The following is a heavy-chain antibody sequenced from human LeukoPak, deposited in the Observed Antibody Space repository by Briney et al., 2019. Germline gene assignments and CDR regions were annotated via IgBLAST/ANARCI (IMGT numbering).Heavy chain of an antibody. J-gene: IGHJ6*02. D-gene: IGHD5-18*01. CDR3: ARDPDTAMVSLLYYYYGMDV. CDR1: GYTFTSYG. CDR2: ISAYNGNT. V-gene: IGHV1-18*01. Sequence: GASVKVSCKASGYTFTSYGISWVRQAPGQGLEWMGWISAYNGNTNYAQKPQGRVTMTTDTSTSTAYMELRSLRSDDTAVYYCARDPDTAMVSLLYYYYGMDVWGQGTTVTVSS.